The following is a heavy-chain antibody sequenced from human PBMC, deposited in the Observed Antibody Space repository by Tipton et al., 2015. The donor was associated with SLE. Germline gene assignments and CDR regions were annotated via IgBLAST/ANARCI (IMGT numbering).Heavy chain of an antibody. CDR2: LYYSGST. CDR3: ARFSSWLDAFDI. V-gene: IGHV4-59*08. CDR1: GGSISSDY. D-gene: IGHD6-13*01. Sequence: TLSLTCTVSGGSISSDYWSWIRQPPGRGLEWIGCLYYSGSTNYNPSLKGRVTISVDTSKNQFSLKLSSVTAADTAVYYCARFSSWLDAFDIWGQGTMVTVSS. J-gene: IGHJ3*02.